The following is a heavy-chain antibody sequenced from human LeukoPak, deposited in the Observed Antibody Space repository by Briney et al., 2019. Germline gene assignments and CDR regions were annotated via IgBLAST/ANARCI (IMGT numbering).Heavy chain of an antibody. D-gene: IGHD1-26*01. V-gene: IGHV3-20*04. J-gene: IGHJ6*03. CDR2: INWNGGST. Sequence: PGGSLRLSCAASGFTFDDYGMSWVRQGPGKGLEWVSGINWNGGSTGYADSVKGRFTISRDNAKNSLYLQMNSLRAEDTAVYYCAKHPRWELPYYYYYMDVWGKGTTVTVSS. CDR3: AKHPRWELPYYYYYMDV. CDR1: GFTFDDYG.